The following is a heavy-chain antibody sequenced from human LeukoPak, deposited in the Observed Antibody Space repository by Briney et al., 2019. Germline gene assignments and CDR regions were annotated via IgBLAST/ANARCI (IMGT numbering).Heavy chain of an antibody. CDR3: ARHPHIAAAVDS. Sequence: SETLSLTCTVSGGSISSYYWSWIRNPPGKGLEWIGYIYYSGSTNYNPSLKSRVTISVDTSKNQFSLNLSSVTAADTAVYYCARHPHIAAAVDSWGQGTLVTVSS. CDR2: IYYSGST. CDR1: GGSISSYY. D-gene: IGHD6-13*01. V-gene: IGHV4-59*08. J-gene: IGHJ4*02.